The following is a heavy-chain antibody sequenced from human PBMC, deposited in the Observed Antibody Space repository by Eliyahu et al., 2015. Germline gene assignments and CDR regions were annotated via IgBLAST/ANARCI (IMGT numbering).Heavy chain of an antibody. CDR3: ARVATIGIASRVLDY. D-gene: IGHD5-24*01. V-gene: IGHV4-4*01. CDR2: INQGGST. Sequence: GTLSLTCGVSGGSVSTSNYWSWVRQPPGKGLEWIGEINQGGSTNYNSSLESRVTISIDTSKNQFSLSLSAVTAADTAMYFCARVATIGIASRVLDYWGPGALVTVSS. J-gene: IGHJ4*02. CDR1: GGSVSTSNY.